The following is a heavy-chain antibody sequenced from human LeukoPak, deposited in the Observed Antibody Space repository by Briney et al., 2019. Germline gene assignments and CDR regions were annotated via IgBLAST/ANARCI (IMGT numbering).Heavy chain of an antibody. V-gene: IGHV4-39*07. J-gene: IGHJ5*02. CDR3: ARNPTLWDSSSWYNWFDP. CDR1: GGSISSSSYS. CDR2: IDYSGDS. D-gene: IGHD6-13*01. Sequence: SETLSLTCTVSGGSISSSSYSWGWIRQPPGKGLEWIANIDYSGDSYNNPYFRGRVTISIDTSKNQFSLKLSSVTAADTAVYYCARNPTLWDSSSWYNWFDPWGQGTLVTVSS.